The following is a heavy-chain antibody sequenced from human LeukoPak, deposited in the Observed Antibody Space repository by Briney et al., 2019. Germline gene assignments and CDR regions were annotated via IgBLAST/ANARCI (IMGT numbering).Heavy chain of an antibody. V-gene: IGHV3-74*01. CDR2: INSDGSST. CDR1: GFTFSSYW. D-gene: IGHD1-26*01. Sequence: GGSLRLSCAASGFTFSSYWMHWVRQAPGKGLVWVSRINSDGSSTSYADSVKGRFTVSRDNAKNTLYLQMNSLRAEDTAVYYCARATGSYYSLGYWGQGTLVTVSS. J-gene: IGHJ4*02. CDR3: ARATGSYYSLGY.